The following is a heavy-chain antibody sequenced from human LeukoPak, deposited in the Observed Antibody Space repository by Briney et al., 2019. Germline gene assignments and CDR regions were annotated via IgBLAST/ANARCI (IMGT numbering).Heavy chain of an antibody. V-gene: IGHV3-23*01. D-gene: IGHD3-10*01. J-gene: IGHJ4*02. CDR3: AEDLGAGGGSVFDY. CDR2: ISGSGGNT. Sequence: GGSLRLSCAASGFTFINYAMTWVRQAPRKGLEWVSAISGSGGNTYYADSVKGRFTISRDNSKNTLYLQMNSLRAEDTAVYYCAEDLGAGGGSVFDYWGQGTLVTVSS. CDR1: GFTFINYA.